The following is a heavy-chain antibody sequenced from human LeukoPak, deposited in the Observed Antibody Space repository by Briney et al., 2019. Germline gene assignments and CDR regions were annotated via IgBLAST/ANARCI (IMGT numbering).Heavy chain of an antibody. CDR1: GGTFSSYA. Sequence: ASVKVSCKASGGTFSSYAISWVRQAPGQGLEWMGRIIPILGIANYAQKFQGRVTITADKSTSTAYMELSSLRSEDTAVYYCATRLYYDSSGYHTDYWSQGTLVTVSS. J-gene: IGHJ4*02. CDR2: IIPILGIA. CDR3: ATRLYYDSSGYHTDY. V-gene: IGHV1-69*04. D-gene: IGHD3-22*01.